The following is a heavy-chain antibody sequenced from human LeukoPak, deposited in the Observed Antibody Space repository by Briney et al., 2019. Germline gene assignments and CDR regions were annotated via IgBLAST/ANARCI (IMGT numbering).Heavy chain of an antibody. J-gene: IGHJ4*02. CDR3: ARLRYFDWLPPYYFDY. D-gene: IGHD3-9*01. CDR2: IYYSGST. V-gene: IGHV4-59*08. CDR1: GGSISSYY. Sequence: SETLSLTCTVSGGSISSYYWSWIRQPPGKGLVWIGYIYYSGSTNYNPSLKSRVTISVDTSKNQFSLKLSSVTAADTAVYYCARLRYFDWLPPYYFDYWGQGTLVTVSS.